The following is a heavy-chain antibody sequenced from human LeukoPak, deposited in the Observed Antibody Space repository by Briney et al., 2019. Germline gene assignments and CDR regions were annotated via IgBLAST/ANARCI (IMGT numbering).Heavy chain of an antibody. D-gene: IGHD1-1*01. CDR1: GGSMSSSSYY. Sequence: PSETLSLTCTVSGGSMSSSSYYWGWIRQPPGKGPERIGSIYYSGSTYYNPSLKSRVTISVDTSKNQFSLKLSPVTAADTAVYYCARRQGNWHYFDYWGQGTLVTVSS. V-gene: IGHV4-39*01. CDR2: IYYSGST. CDR3: ARRQGNWHYFDY. J-gene: IGHJ4*02.